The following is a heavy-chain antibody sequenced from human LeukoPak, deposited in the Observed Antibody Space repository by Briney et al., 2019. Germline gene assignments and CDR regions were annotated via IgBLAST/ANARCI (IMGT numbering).Heavy chain of an antibody. V-gene: IGHV4-61*02. CDR1: GGSISSGSYY. Sequence: SQTLSLTCTVSGGSISSGSYYWSWIRQPAGKGLEWIGRIYTSGSTNYNPSLKSRVTISVDTSKKQFSLKLNSVTAADTAVYYCARDWAEWGQGTLVTVSS. CDR2: IYTSGST. J-gene: IGHJ4*02. D-gene: IGHD7-27*01. CDR3: ARDWAE.